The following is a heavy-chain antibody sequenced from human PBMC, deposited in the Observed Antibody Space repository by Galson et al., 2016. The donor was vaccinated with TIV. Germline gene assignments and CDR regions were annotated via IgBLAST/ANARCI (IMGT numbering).Heavy chain of an antibody. J-gene: IGHJ4*02. Sequence: QSGAEVKKPGESLKISCKASGYSISSYWTAWVRQVPGKGLEWMGIIYPGDSGTRYSPSFQGQVTISADKSINTAYLQWTSLKASDTAMYYCAKAPGYSGYSYGYFDSWGQGTLVTVSS. CDR1: GYSISSYW. V-gene: IGHV5-51*03. CDR2: IYPGDSGT. D-gene: IGHD5-18*01. CDR3: AKAPGYSGYSYGYFDS.